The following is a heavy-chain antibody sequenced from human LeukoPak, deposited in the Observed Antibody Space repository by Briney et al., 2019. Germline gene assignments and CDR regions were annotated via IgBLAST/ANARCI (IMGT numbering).Heavy chain of an antibody. CDR3: ARPLSPNAFDI. CDR1: GFTFSHYS. Sequence: PGGSLRLSCAASGFTFSHYSMNWVRQAPGKGLEWVSYISSSSSTIYYADSVKGRFTISRDNAKNSLYLQMNSLRAEDTAVYYCARPLSPNAFDIWGQGTMVTVSS. CDR2: ISSSSSTI. J-gene: IGHJ3*02. V-gene: IGHV3-48*04.